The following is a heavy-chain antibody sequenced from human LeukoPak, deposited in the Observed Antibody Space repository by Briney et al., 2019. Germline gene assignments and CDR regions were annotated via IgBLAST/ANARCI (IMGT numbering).Heavy chain of an antibody. CDR2: ISSSSSYI. CDR3: ARDLEVAVEAPYYYD. D-gene: IGHD3-22*01. V-gene: IGHV3-21*01. J-gene: IGHJ4*02. CDR1: GFTFSSYS. Sequence: PGGSPRLSCAASGFTFSSYSMNWVRQAPGKGLEWVSSISSSSSYIYYADSVKGRFTISRDNAKNSLYLQMNSLRAEDTAVYYCARDLEVAVEAPYYYDRGQGTLVTVSS.